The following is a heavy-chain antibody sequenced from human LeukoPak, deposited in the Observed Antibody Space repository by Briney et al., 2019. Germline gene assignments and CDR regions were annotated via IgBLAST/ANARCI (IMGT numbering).Heavy chain of an antibody. D-gene: IGHD5-12*01. J-gene: IGHJ4*02. CDR1: RFTFSSYD. CDR3: ARGPSGYHNT. V-gene: IGHV3-23*01. Sequence: GGSLRLSCAASRFTFSSYDMSWVRQAPGKGLEWVSAISGSGGSTYYADSVKGRFTISRDNSKNTLYLQMNSLRAEDTAVYYCARGPSGYHNTGGQGTLVTVSS. CDR2: ISGSGGST.